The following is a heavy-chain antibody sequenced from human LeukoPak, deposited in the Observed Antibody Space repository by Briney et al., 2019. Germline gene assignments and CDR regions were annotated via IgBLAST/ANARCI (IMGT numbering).Heavy chain of an antibody. Sequence: ASVKVSCKSSDYMFTSHGIHWVRQAPGQGLEWMGWINPNSGGTNYAQKFQGRVTMTRDTSISTAYLQWSSLKASDTAMYYCARARRGYSGYDLYYYYYYMDVWGKGTTVTVSS. CDR3: ARARRGYSGYDLYYYYYYMDV. V-gene: IGHV1-2*02. CDR2: INPNSGGT. J-gene: IGHJ6*03. CDR1: DYMFTSHG. D-gene: IGHD5-12*01.